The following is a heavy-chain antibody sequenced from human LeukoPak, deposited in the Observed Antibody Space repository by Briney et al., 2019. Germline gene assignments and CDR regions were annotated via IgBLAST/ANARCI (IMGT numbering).Heavy chain of an antibody. CDR2: IYTIRST. Sequence: SETLSLTCTVSGGSISSYYWSWIRQPAGKGREWIGRIYTIRSTNYNPSLKSRVTMSVDTPKNQSSRKLSSVTATDTAVYYCARAGGGYGHYYYYYGMDVWGQGTTVTVSS. J-gene: IGHJ6*02. D-gene: IGHD5-12*01. CDR3: ARAGGGYGHYYYYYGMDV. CDR1: GGSISSYY. V-gene: IGHV4-4*07.